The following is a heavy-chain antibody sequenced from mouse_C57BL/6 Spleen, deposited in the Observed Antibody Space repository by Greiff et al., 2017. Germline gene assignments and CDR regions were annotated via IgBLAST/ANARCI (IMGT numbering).Heavy chain of an antibody. D-gene: IGHD3-1*01. J-gene: IGHJ3*01. CDR2: ISSGSSTI. Sequence: EVQRVESGGGLVKPGGSLKLSCAASGFTFSDYGMHWVRQAPEKGLEWVAYISSGSSTIYYADTVKGRFTISRDNAKNTLFLQMTSLRSEDTAMYYCARQGLEPFAYWGQGTLVTVSA. V-gene: IGHV5-17*01. CDR1: GFTFSDYG. CDR3: ARQGLEPFAY.